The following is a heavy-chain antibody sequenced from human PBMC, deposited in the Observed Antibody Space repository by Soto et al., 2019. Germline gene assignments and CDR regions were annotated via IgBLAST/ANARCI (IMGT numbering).Heavy chain of an antibody. CDR3: VITTGLEATGPQY. V-gene: IGHV3-23*01. J-gene: IGHJ4*02. Sequence: VGSLRLSCASSVCTFSSYAMSCVRHPPGKWLEWVSAISGSGDATYYADSVKGRFSISRDNSKNTIFLQMNSLKADDTAVFYCVITTGLEATGPQYWGQGALVIVSS. CDR1: VCTFSSYA. D-gene: IGHD3-9*01. CDR2: ISGSGDAT.